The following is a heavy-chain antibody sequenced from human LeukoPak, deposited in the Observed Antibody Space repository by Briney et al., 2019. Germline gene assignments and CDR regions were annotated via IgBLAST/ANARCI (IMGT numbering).Heavy chain of an antibody. J-gene: IGHJ4*02. CDR1: GFTFDDYG. CDR3: ARDARWELLTYFDY. Sequence: GGSLRLSCAASGFTFDDYGMSWVRQAPGKGLEWVSGINWNGGSAGYADSVKGRFTISRDNAKNSLYLQMNSLRAEDTALYYCARDARWELLTYFDYWGQGTLVTVPS. CDR2: INWNGGSA. D-gene: IGHD1-26*01. V-gene: IGHV3-20*04.